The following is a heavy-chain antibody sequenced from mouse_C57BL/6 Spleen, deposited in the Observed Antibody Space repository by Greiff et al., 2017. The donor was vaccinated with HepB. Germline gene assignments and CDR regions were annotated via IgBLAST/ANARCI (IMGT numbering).Heavy chain of an antibody. J-gene: IGHJ3*01. CDR1: GYSFTGYY. CDR2: INPSTGGT. CDR3: ARRGKD. V-gene: IGHV1-42*01. Sequence: EVQLQQSGPELVKPGASVKISCKASGYSFTGYYMNWVKQSPEKSLEWIGEINPSTGGTTYNQKFKAKATLTVDKSSSTAYMQLKSLTSEDSAVYYCARRGKDWGQGTLVTVSA.